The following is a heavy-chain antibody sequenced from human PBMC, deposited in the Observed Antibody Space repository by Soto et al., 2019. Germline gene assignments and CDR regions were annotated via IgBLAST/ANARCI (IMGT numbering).Heavy chain of an antibody. D-gene: IGHD6-13*01. CDR3: ARATKIAEAARFDY. J-gene: IGHJ4*02. Sequence: QVQLVQSGAEVKKPGASVKVSCKASGYTFTSYAMHRVRQAPGQRLEWMAWINAGNGNTKYSQKFQGRVTITGDTSACTAYMELSSLRSEDTAVYSCARATKIAEAARFDYWCQGTMVTVSS. V-gene: IGHV1-3*01. CDR1: GYTFTSYA. CDR2: INAGNGNT.